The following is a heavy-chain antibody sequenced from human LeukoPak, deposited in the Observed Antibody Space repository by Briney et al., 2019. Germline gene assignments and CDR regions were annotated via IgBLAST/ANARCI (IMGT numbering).Heavy chain of an antibody. J-gene: IGHJ4*02. D-gene: IGHD4-17*01. Sequence: SETLSLTCAVYGGSFNDYYWNWIRQPPGKGLEWIGEINLRGSTTYNPSLKSRVTISLDESKNQFSLKLSSVTAADTAVYYCARANGDYTYFDYWGQGTLVTVSS. V-gene: IGHV4-34*01. CDR3: ARANGDYTYFDY. CDR2: INLRGST. CDR1: GGSFNDYY.